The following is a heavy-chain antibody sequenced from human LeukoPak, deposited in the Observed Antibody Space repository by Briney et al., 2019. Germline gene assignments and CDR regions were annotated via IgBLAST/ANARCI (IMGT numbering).Heavy chain of an antibody. V-gene: IGHV3-23*01. CDR3: AKLGDSSGHLAWLDY. Sequence: GGSLRLSCAASGFTFSSYAMSWVRQAPGKGLERVSAISGSGGSTYYADSVKGRFTISRDNSKNTLYLQMNSLRAEDTAVYYCAKLGDSSGHLAWLDYWGQGTLVTVSS. D-gene: IGHD3-22*01. CDR1: GFTFSSYA. J-gene: IGHJ4*02. CDR2: ISGSGGST.